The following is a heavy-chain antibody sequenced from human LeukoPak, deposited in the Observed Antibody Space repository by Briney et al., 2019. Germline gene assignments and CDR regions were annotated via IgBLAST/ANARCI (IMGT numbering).Heavy chain of an antibody. CDR2: INHSGST. D-gene: IGHD2-15*01. CDR3: ARGDIVVVVAAKDYYYGMDV. J-gene: IGHJ6*02. V-gene: IGHV4-34*01. Sequence: SETLSLTCAVYGGSFSGYYWSWIRQPPGQGLEWIGEINHSGSTNYNPSLESRVTISVDTSKNQFSLKLSSVTAADTAVYYCARGDIVVVVAAKDYYYGMDVWAQGTTVTVSS. CDR1: GGSFSGYY.